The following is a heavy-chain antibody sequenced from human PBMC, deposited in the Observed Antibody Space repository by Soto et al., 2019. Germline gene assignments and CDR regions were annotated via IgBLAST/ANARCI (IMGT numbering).Heavy chain of an antibody. D-gene: IGHD3-3*01. CDR1: GFSLSTSGVG. J-gene: IGHJ6*02. V-gene: IGHV2-5*02. CDR3: AHSVNFWSGYESYYYGMDV. Sequence: SGPTLVKPTQTLTLTCTFSGFSLSTSGVGVGWIRQPPGKALEWLALIYCDDDKRYSPSLKSRLTITKDTSKNQVVLTMTNMDPVDTATYYCAHSVNFWSGYESYYYGMDVWGQGTTVTVSS. CDR2: IYCDDDK.